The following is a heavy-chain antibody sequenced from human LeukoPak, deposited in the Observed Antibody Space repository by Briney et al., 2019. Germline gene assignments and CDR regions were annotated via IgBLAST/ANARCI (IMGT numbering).Heavy chain of an antibody. V-gene: IGHV5-51*01. CDR1: GYSFTTYW. CDR3: ARRGYCSSTSCYGYYYMDV. CDR2: IYPGDSDT. Sequence: GESLKISCKGFGYSFTTYWIGWVRQMPGKGLEWMGIIYPGDSDTRYSPSFQGQVTISADKSISTAYLQWSSLKASDTAMYYCARRGYCSSTSCYGYYYMDVWGKGTTVTVSS. J-gene: IGHJ6*03. D-gene: IGHD2-2*03.